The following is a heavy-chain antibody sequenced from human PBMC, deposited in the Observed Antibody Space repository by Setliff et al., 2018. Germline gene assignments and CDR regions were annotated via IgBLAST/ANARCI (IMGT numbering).Heavy chain of an antibody. Sequence: SETLSLTCAVYGGSFSGYYWSWIRQPPGKGLEWIGEINHSGSTNYNPSLKSRVTISVDTSKNQFSLKLSSVTAADTAVYYCARDPLTTNRRRAFDIWDQGTMVTVSS. J-gene: IGHJ3*02. D-gene: IGHD4-17*01. V-gene: IGHV4-34*01. CDR1: GGSFSGYY. CDR2: INHSGST. CDR3: ARDPLTTNRRRAFDI.